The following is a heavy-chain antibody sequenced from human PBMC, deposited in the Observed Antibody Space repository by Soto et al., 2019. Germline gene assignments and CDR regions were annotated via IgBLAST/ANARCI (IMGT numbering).Heavy chain of an antibody. Sequence: SVKVSCKASGGTFSSYTISWVRQAPGQGLEWMGRIIPILGIANYAQKFQGRVTITADKSTSTAYMELSSLRSEDTDVYYCAGDHSGYDLAPLFWGQGTLATVSS. V-gene: IGHV1-69*02. CDR3: AGDHSGYDLAPLF. J-gene: IGHJ4*02. CDR2: IIPILGIA. CDR1: GGTFSSYT. D-gene: IGHD5-12*01.